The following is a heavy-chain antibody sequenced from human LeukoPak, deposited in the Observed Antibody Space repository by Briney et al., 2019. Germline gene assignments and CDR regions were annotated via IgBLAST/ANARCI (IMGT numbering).Heavy chain of an antibody. CDR3: ARGAYSSSWYAWGVYDY. CDR2: IGGRGDGI. V-gene: IGHV3-48*04. J-gene: IGHJ4*02. CDR1: GFTFSDYS. D-gene: IGHD6-13*01. Sequence: PGGSLRLSCVASGFTFSDYSMNWVRQAPGKGLEWVSYIGGRGDGISYADSVKGRFTISRDNAKNSLYLQMNSLRAEDTALYHCARGAYSSSWYAWGVYDYWGQGTLVTVSS.